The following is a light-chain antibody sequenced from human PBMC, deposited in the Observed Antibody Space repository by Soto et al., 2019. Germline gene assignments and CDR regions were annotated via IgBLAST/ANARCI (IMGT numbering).Light chain of an antibody. CDR1: QTISSW. CDR3: QHYKSYSEA. J-gene: IGKJ1*01. Sequence: DIQMTQSPSTLSGSVGDRVTITCRASQTISSWLAWYQQKPGKAPKLLIYKASTLKSGVPSRFSGSGSGTEFTLXISSLQPDDFATYYCQHYKSYSEAFGQGNKV. V-gene: IGKV1-5*03. CDR2: KAS.